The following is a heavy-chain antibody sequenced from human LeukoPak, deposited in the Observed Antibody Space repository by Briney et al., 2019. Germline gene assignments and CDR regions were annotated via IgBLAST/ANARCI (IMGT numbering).Heavy chain of an antibody. Sequence: GGSLRLSCAAAGFTFSSYNMNWVRQAPGKGLEWVSYISSSGSTIYYADSVKGRFTISRDNVKKSLYLQMNSLRAEDTAVYYCARDLFLWGAFDIWGQGTMVTVSS. CDR1: GFTFSSYN. CDR3: ARDLFLWGAFDI. CDR2: ISSSGSTI. J-gene: IGHJ3*02. V-gene: IGHV3-48*04. D-gene: IGHD2/OR15-2a*01.